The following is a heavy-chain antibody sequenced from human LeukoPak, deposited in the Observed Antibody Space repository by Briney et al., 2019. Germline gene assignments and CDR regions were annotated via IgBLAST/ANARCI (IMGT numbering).Heavy chain of an antibody. Sequence: ASVKVSCKASGGTFSSYAISWVRQARGQGLEWMGGIIPIIGTANYAQKFQGRVTITADESTSTAYMELSSLRAEDTAVYYCAKDLPAREIGWFGELLDAFDIWGQGTMVTVSS. CDR2: IIPIIGTA. J-gene: IGHJ3*02. CDR3: AKDLPAREIGWFGELLDAFDI. CDR1: GGTFSSYA. D-gene: IGHD3-10*01. V-gene: IGHV1-69*01.